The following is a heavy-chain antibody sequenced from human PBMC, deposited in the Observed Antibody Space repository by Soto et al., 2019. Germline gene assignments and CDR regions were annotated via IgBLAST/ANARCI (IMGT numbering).Heavy chain of an antibody. CDR1: GFTFSDDY. Sequence: QVQMVESGGGLVKPGGSLRLSCAASGFTFSDDYMSWIRQAPGKGLEWVSYISSSSSYTNYADSVKGRFTISRDNAKNSLSLQMNSLRAEDTAVYYCARFFPSGHPVDWGQGTLVTVSS. CDR3: ARFFPSGHPVD. D-gene: IGHD2-15*01. V-gene: IGHV3-11*06. J-gene: IGHJ4*02. CDR2: ISSSSSYT.